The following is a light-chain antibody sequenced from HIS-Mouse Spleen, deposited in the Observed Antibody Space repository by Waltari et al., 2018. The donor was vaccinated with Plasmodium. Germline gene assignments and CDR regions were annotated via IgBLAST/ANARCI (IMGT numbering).Light chain of an antibody. Sequence: DIQMTESPSSLSASVGDRVTITSRASQSISSYLNCCQQKSGKAPKLLIYAASSLQSGVPSRFSGSGSGTDFTLSISSLQPEDFATYYCQQSYSTWTFGQGTKVEIK. CDR2: AAS. CDR1: QSISSY. J-gene: IGKJ1*01. V-gene: IGKV1-39*01. CDR3: QQSYSTWT.